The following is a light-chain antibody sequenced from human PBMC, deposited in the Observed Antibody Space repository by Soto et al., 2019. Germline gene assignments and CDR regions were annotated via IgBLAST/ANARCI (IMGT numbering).Light chain of an antibody. V-gene: IGKV3-20*01. J-gene: IGKJ4*01. CDR1: ESVSSNY. Sequence: EIVLTQSPGTLSLSPGERATLSCRASESVSSNYLAWYQQKPGRAPRLLLYDASGRATGIPDRFSGSGSGTDFTLTISRLEPEDFAVYYCQRYGSSPLTFGGGTKVEIK. CDR3: QRYGSSPLT. CDR2: DAS.